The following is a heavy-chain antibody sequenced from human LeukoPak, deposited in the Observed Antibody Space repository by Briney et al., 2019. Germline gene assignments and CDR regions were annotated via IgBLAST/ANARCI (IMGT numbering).Heavy chain of an antibody. J-gene: IGHJ4*02. V-gene: IGHV3-30-3*01. Sequence: GGSLRLSCAASGFTFSSYAMHWVRQAPGKGLEWVAVISYDGSNKYYADSVKGRFTISRDNSKNTLYLQMNSLRAEDTAVYYCARDHYTGLAVAGPSDYWGREPWSPSPQ. CDR3: ARDHYTGLAVAGPSDY. CDR1: GFTFSSYA. D-gene: IGHD6-19*01. CDR2: ISYDGSNK.